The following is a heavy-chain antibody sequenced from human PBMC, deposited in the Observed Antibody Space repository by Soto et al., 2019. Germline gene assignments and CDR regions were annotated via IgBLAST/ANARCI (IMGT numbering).Heavy chain of an antibody. CDR3: ARDRWTSRANWFDP. Sequence: QVELQQSGPGLVKASETLSLTCTVFGGSIDSYYWSWIRQAPGKELEWIGHISDSGTTNYNPSLGSRVTISVDTSRNLFSLKLSSVTAADTAVYFCARDRWTSRANWFDPWGPGTLVTVSS. J-gene: IGHJ5*02. CDR1: GGSIDSYY. CDR2: ISDSGTT. D-gene: IGHD3-16*02. V-gene: IGHV4-59*12.